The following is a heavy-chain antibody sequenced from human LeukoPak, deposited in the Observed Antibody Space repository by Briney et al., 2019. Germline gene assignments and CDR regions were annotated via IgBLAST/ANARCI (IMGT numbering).Heavy chain of an antibody. CDR1: GYTFTSYD. D-gene: IGHD3-10*01. Sequence: ASVKVSCKASGYTFTSYDINWVRQATGQGLEWMGWMNPNSSNTGYAQKFQGRVTMTRNTSISTAYMELSSLRSEDTAVYYCARGLMVRGVIITGYYYYYMDVWGKGTTVTISS. CDR2: MNPNSSNT. J-gene: IGHJ6*03. V-gene: IGHV1-8*01. CDR3: ARGLMVRGVIITGYYYYYMDV.